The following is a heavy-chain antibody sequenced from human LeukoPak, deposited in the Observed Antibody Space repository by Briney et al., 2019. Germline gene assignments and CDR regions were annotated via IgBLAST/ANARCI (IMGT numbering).Heavy chain of an antibody. CDR1: GYTFTGYY. CDR2: INPNSGGT. J-gene: IGHJ6*02. V-gene: IGHV1-2*02. CDR3: ARDYTHYDILTGRSYYYYGMDA. Sequence: GASVKVSCKASGYTFTGYYMHWVRQAPGQGLEWMGWINPNSGGTNYAQKFQGRVTMTRDTSISTAYMELSRLRSDDTAVYYCARDYTHYDILTGRSYYYYGMDAWGQGTTVTVSS. D-gene: IGHD3-9*01.